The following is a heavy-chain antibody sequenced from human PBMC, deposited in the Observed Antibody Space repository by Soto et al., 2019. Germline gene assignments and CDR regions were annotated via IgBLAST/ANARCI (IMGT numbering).Heavy chain of an antibody. CDR3: ARVGSKSFYYATDV. D-gene: IGHD4-4*01. V-gene: IGHV4-61*05. CDR1: GASISSSSYY. CDR2: ICTGGTT. J-gene: IGHJ6*02. Sequence: SDTLSLTCTVSGASISSSSYYWGWIRQPPGQGLEWIGYICTGGTTKYNPSLKSRVTMSVDTSKTQFSLKLTSVTAADTAVYYCARVGSKSFYYATDVWGQGTTVTVSS.